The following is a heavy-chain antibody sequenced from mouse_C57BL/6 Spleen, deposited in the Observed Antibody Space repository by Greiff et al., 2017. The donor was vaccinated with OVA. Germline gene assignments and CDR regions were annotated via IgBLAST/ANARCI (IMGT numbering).Heavy chain of an antibody. CDR3: ARPKYGRDYFDY. CDR1: GFTFSDYG. V-gene: IGHV5-17*01. Sequence: DVKLVESGGGLVKPGGSLKLSCAASGFTFSDYGMHWVRQAPEKGLEWVAYISSGSSTIYYADTVKGRFTISRDNAKNTLFLQMTSLRSEDTAMYYCARPKYGRDYFDYWGQGTTLTVSS. D-gene: IGHD1-1*01. J-gene: IGHJ2*01. CDR2: ISSGSSTI.